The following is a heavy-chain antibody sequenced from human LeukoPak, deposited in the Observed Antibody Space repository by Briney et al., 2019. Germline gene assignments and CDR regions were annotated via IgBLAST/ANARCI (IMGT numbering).Heavy chain of an antibody. CDR1: GDTFSSYG. CDR2: ISTYNGNT. J-gene: IGHJ4*02. CDR3: ARQLEIYDGSGYYYKSYDY. Sequence: ASVKVSCKASGDTFSSYGISWVRQAPGQGLEWMGWISTYNGNTNYAQKLQGRVTMTTDTSTSTVNMELRSLRSDDTAVYYCARQLEIYDGSGYYYKSYDYWGQGTLVTVSS. D-gene: IGHD3-10*01. V-gene: IGHV1-18*01.